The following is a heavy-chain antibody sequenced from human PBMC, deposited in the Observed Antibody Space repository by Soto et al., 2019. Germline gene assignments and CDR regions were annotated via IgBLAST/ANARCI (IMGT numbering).Heavy chain of an antibody. V-gene: IGHV4-39*01. D-gene: IGHD2-15*01. CDR3: ASQKLLVAATYYFDY. CDR2: IYYSGRT. J-gene: IGHJ4*02. CDR1: GGSISSSSYY. Sequence: SETLSLTCTVSGGSISSSSYYWGWIRQPPGKGLEWIESIYYSGRTYYNPSLKSRVTISVDTSKNQFSLKLSSVTAADTAVYYCASQKLLVAATYYFDYWGQGTLVTVSS.